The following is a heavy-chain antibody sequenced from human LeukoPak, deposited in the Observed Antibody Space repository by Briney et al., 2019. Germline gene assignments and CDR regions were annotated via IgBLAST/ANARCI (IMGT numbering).Heavy chain of an antibody. CDR1: GFTFSSYA. D-gene: IGHD2-2*01. CDR2: ISGTGSST. V-gene: IGHV3-23*01. CDR3: AKDGVVVVPAAMYDAFDI. Sequence: PGGSLRLSCAASGFTFSSYAMSWVRQAPGKGLERFSAISGTGSSTYYADSVKGRFTISRDNSKNTLYLQMNSLRAEDTAVYYCAKDGVVVVPAAMYDAFDIWGQGTMVTVSS. J-gene: IGHJ3*02.